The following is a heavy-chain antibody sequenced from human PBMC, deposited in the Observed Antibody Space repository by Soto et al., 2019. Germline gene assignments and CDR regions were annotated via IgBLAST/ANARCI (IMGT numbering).Heavy chain of an antibody. CDR1: GGSISSYY. V-gene: IGHV4-59*12. CDR2: IYYSGST. J-gene: IGHJ4*02. Sequence: LTCTVSGGSISSYYWSWIRQPPGKGLEWIGYIYYSGSTNYNPSLKSRVTISVDTSKNQFSLKLSSVTAADTAVYYCARGSPGYSYYFDYWGQGTLVTVSS. CDR3: ARGSPGYSYYFDY. D-gene: IGHD5-18*01.